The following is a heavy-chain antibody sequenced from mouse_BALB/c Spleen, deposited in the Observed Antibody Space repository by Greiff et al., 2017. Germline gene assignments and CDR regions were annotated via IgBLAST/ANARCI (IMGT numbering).Heavy chain of an antibody. J-gene: IGHJ2*01. CDR3: AREDGNYLDD. D-gene: IGHD2-1*01. Sequence: QVQLQQSGAVLVRPGSSVKLSCKSSGFAFRSYWLTWVKQRPGQGLEWIGQIYPGDGDTNYNGKFKGKATLTADKSSSTAYMQLSSLTSEDSAVYICAREDGNYLDDWGEGTTLTVAA. CDR1: GFAFRSYW. CDR2: IYPGDGDT. V-gene: IGHV1-80*01.